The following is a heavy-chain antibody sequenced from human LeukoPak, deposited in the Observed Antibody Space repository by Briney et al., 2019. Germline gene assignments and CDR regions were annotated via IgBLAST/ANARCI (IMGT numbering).Heavy chain of an antibody. V-gene: IGHV4-34*01. CDR3: AREYTTLSTAFDI. CDR1: GGSFSGYY. Sequence: SETLSLTCAVYGGSFSGYYWSWIRQPPGKGLEWIGEINHSGSTNYNPSLKSRVTISVDTSKNQVSLKLSSVTAADTALYYCAREYTTLSTAFDIWGQGTVVTVSS. D-gene: IGHD2-2*02. J-gene: IGHJ3*02. CDR2: INHSGST.